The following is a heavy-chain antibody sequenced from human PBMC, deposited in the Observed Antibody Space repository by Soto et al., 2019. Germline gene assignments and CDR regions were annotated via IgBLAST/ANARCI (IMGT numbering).Heavy chain of an antibody. Sequence: SETLSLTCTVSGGSISSSSYYWGWIRQPPGKGLEWIGTIYYSGSTYYNPSLKSRVTISVDTSKNQFSLKLSSVTAADTAVYYCATLAPPLYGDYYDYWGQGTLVTVSS. J-gene: IGHJ4*02. CDR2: IYYSGST. CDR3: ATLAPPLYGDYYDY. D-gene: IGHD4-17*01. V-gene: IGHV4-39*01. CDR1: GGSISSSSYY.